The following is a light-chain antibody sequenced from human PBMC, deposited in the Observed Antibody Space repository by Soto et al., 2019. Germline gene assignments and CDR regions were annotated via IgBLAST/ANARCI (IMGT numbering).Light chain of an antibody. CDR1: NIGSKS. V-gene: IGLV3-21*04. CDR2: YDS. Sequence: SYELTQPPSVSVAPGKTARITCGGNNIGSKSVHWYQQKPGQAPVLVIYYDSDRPSGIPERFSGSNSGNTATLTISRVEAGDEADYYSQVWDSSSDHPGVFGGGTKVTVL. CDR3: QVWDSSSDHPGV. J-gene: IGLJ3*02.